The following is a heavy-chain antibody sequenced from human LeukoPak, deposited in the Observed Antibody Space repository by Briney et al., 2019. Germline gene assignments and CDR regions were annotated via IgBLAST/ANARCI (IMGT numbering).Heavy chain of an antibody. Sequence: SETLSLTCTVSGGSISSYYWSWIRQPAGKGLEWIGRIYTSGSTNYNPSLKSRVTMSVDTSKNQFSLKLSSVTAADTAVYYCARDMSYYGSGSYTSGTKWFDPWGQGTLVTVSS. D-gene: IGHD3-10*01. CDR2: IYTSGST. CDR3: ARDMSYYGSGSYTSGTKWFDP. J-gene: IGHJ5*02. CDR1: GGSISSYY. V-gene: IGHV4-4*07.